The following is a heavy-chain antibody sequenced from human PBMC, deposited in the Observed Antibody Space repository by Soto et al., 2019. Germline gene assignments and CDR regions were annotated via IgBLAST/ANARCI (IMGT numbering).Heavy chain of an antibody. Sequence: GASVKVSCKASGYTFTGYYMHWVRQAPGQGLEWMGWINPNSGGTNYAQKFQGRVTMTRDTSISTAYMELSRLRSDDTAVYYCARGHVPYYYDSSGYYSWGQGTLVTVPS. CDR2: INPNSGGT. CDR3: ARGHVPYYYDSSGYYS. D-gene: IGHD3-22*01. V-gene: IGHV1-2*02. J-gene: IGHJ4*02. CDR1: GYTFTGYY.